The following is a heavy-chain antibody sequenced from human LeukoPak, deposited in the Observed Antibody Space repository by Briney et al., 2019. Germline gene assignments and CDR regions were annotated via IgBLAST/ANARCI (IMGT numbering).Heavy chain of an antibody. D-gene: IGHD5-12*01. V-gene: IGHV4-59*01. Sequence: PSETLSLTCSVSDDSITMYYWTWIRQPPGKGLEWIGYVDHTGITNFSPSLNSRVSISRDTTKNLFSLRVRSVTAADTAVYFCARGRVSSSTWHSTYYNYFYMDVWGKGTTVTVSS. CDR3: ARGRVSSSTWHSTYYNYFYMDV. CDR1: DDSITMYY. J-gene: IGHJ6*03. CDR2: VDHTGIT.